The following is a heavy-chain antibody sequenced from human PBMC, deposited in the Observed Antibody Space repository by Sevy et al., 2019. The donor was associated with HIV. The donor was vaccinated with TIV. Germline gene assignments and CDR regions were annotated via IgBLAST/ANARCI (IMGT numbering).Heavy chain of an antibody. D-gene: IGHD6-19*01. CDR2: ISYDGSNK. CDR3: ARDRIAVAGAYSSYYYDMDV. J-gene: IGHJ6*02. V-gene: IGHV3-30-3*01. CDR1: GFTFSSYA. Sequence: GGSLRLSCAASGFTFSSYAMHWVRQAPGKGLEWVAVISYDGSNKYYADSVTGRFTMSRDNSKNTLYLEMNSLRAEDTAVYYCARDRIAVAGAYSSYYYDMDVWGQGTTVTVSS.